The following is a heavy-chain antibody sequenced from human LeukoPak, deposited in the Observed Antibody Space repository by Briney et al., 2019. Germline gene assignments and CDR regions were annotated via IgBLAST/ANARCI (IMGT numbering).Heavy chain of an antibody. CDR2: VSSSSII. V-gene: IGHV3-48*01. CDR3: ASGLWKWELQQGGGMDV. Sequence: GGSLRLSCAASGFTFSSYSMNWVRQAPGKGLEWVSYVSSSSIIYYADSVKGRFTISRDNAKNSLYLQMNSLRAEDTAVYYCASGLWKWELQQGGGMDVWGQGTTVTVSS. CDR1: GFTFSSYS. J-gene: IGHJ6*02. D-gene: IGHD1-26*01.